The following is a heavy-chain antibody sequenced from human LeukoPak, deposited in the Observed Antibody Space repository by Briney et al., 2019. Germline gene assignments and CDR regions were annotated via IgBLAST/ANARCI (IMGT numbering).Heavy chain of an antibody. Sequence: GASVKVSCKASGYTFTSYGISWVRQAPGQGLEWMGWISAYNGNTNYAQKLQGRVTITADESTSTAYMELSSLRSEDTAVYYCARIAVNWFDPWGQGTLVTVSS. V-gene: IGHV1-18*01. CDR2: ISAYNGNT. CDR1: GYTFTSYG. J-gene: IGHJ5*02. CDR3: ARIAVNWFDP.